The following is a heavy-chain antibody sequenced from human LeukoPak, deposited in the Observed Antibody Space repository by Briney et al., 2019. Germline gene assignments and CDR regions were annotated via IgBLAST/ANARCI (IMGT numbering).Heavy chain of an antibody. J-gene: IGHJ4*02. CDR3: APGDYYGSGSYQFDY. D-gene: IGHD3-10*01. CDR1: GYTFTNYG. CDR2: ISVYNGNT. Sequence: ASVKVSCKASGYTFTNYGISWVRQAPGQGLEWMGWISVYNGNTNYAQKFQGRVTMTRDTSISTAYMELSRLRSDDTAVYYCAPGDYYGSGSYQFDYWGQGTLVTVSS. V-gene: IGHV1-18*01.